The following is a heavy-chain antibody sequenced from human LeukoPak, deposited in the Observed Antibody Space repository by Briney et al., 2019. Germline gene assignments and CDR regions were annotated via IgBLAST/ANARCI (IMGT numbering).Heavy chain of an antibody. CDR3: AKDGRSGGYFAFDI. D-gene: IGHD1-26*01. CDR2: IRYDGSKS. V-gene: IGHV3-30*02. Sequence: GGSLRLSCAASGFTFNSYGMHWVRQAPGKGLEWVAFIRYDGSKSYFADSVKGRFALSRDNSKNTLYLQMSSLRPEDTAVYFCAKDGRSGGYFAFDIWGQGTMVTVSS. CDR1: GFTFNSYG. J-gene: IGHJ3*02.